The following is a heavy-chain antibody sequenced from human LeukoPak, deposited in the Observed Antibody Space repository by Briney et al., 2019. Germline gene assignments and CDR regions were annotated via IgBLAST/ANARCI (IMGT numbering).Heavy chain of an antibody. J-gene: IGHJ4*02. CDR2: ISSSSSYI. V-gene: IGHV3-21*01. CDR1: GFTFSSYS. D-gene: IGHD2-15*01. CDR3: ARRIIGYCSGGSCSSFDY. Sequence: PGGSLRLSCAASGFTFSSYSMNWVRQAPGKGLEWVSPISSSSSYIYYADSVKGRFTISRDNAKNSLYLQMNSLRAEDTAVYYCARRIIGYCSGGSCSSFDYWGQGTLVTVSS.